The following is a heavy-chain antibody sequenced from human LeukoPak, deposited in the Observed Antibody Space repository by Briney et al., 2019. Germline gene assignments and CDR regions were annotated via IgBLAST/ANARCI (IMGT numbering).Heavy chain of an antibody. CDR3: ARGRVPSSSWSSTYYYYFYMDV. D-gene: IGHD6-13*01. Sequence: SDTLSLTCIVSGGSISFTSYYWSWIRQPPGKGLEWIGYIDHTGSTNYNPSLNSRVTISRDTSKNHFSLELSSVTAADTAVYFCARGRVPSSSWSSTYYYYFYMDVWGRGTTVTVSS. J-gene: IGHJ6*03. CDR1: GGSISFTSYY. CDR2: IDHTGST. V-gene: IGHV4-61*03.